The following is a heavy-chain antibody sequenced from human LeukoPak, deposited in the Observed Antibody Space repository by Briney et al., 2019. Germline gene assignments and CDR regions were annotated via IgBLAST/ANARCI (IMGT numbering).Heavy chain of an antibody. J-gene: IGHJ4*02. CDR3: AIHGGQYNWSPSD. V-gene: IGHV4-39*01. D-gene: IGHD1-20*01. CDR1: GGSTSSTIYY. CDR2: IHYSGST. Sequence: SETLSLTCTVSGGSTSSTIYYWGCIRQPPGKGLEWIGSIHYSGSTYYNSSLKSRVTISMDTSKNQFSLKLSSVTAADTAVYYCAIHGGQYNWSPSDWGQGTLVTVSS.